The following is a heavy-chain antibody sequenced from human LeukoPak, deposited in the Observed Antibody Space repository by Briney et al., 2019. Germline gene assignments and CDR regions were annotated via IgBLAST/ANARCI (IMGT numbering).Heavy chain of an antibody. CDR3: ARGNYGDDSYYFDY. D-gene: IGHD4-17*01. J-gene: IGHJ4*02. V-gene: IGHV3-53*01. CDR1: GLTVSSNY. Sequence: GGSLRLSCAVSGLTVSSNYMSWVRQAPGKGLEWVSVIYTDGRTFYAGSVKGRFTISRDSSKNTVYLQMNSLRVDDTAVYYCARGNYGDDSYYFDYWGRGALVTVSS. CDR2: IYTDGRT.